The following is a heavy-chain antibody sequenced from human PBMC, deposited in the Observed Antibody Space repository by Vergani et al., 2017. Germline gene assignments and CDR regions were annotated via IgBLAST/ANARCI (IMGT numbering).Heavy chain of an antibody. D-gene: IGHD1-26*01. CDR2: IKSDGSIT. CDR1: GFSFNSYW. CDR3: ARDGWELLVYFYYMDV. Sequence: DVHLAESGGGFFQPGGSLRLSCSASGFSFNSYWMHWVRQVPGKGLLWVSRIKSDGSITAYADSVKGRFTISRDNAQNTLYLQMNSLRAEDTAVYYCARDGWELLVYFYYMDVWGKGTTVTVSS. J-gene: IGHJ6*03. V-gene: IGHV3-74*03.